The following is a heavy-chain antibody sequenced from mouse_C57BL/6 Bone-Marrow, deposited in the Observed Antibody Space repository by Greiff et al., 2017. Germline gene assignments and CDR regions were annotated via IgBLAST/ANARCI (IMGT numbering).Heavy chain of an antibody. J-gene: IGHJ3*01. CDR3: APHYYGSSFQDAY. CDR2: INPNNGGT. CDR1: GYTFTDYY. V-gene: IGHV1-26*01. D-gene: IGHD1-1*01. Sequence: EVKLQQSGPELVKPGASVKISCKASGYTFTDYYMNWVKQSHGKSLEWIGDINPNNGGTSYNQKFKGKATLTVDKSSSTAYMELRSLTSEDSAVYYCAPHYYGSSFQDAYWGQGTLVTVSA.